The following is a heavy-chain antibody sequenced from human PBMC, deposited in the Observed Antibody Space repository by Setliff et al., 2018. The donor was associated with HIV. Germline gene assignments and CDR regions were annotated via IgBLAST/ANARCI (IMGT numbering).Heavy chain of an antibody. V-gene: IGHV7-4-1*02. Sequence: SVKVSCKASGYVFTTYVINWVRQAPGRGLELMGWINANTGNPRYAPGFTGRFVFSLDTSATTAHLQINGLKTDDTAVYYCARDYNYASGTYNWFDPWGQGTLVTVSS. D-gene: IGHD3-10*01. CDR1: GYVFTTYV. CDR3: ARDYNYASGTYNWFDP. J-gene: IGHJ5*02. CDR2: INANTGNP.